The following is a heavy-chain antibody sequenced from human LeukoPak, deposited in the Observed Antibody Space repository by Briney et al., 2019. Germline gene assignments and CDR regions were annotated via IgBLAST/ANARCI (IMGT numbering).Heavy chain of an antibody. CDR3: AKEPYYQLLLNWFDP. J-gene: IGHJ5*02. Sequence: GGSLRLSCAASGLTLSSFWMHWVRQAPGKGLEWVSAISGSGGSTYYADSVKGRFTISRDNSKNTLYLQMNSLRAEDTAVYYCAKEPYYQLLLNWFDPWGQGTLVTVSS. V-gene: IGHV3-23*01. D-gene: IGHD2-2*01. CDR2: ISGSGGST. CDR1: GLTLSSFW.